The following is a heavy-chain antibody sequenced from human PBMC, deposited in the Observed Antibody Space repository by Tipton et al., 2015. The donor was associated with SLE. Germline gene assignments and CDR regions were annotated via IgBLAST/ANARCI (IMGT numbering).Heavy chain of an antibody. J-gene: IGHJ4*02. CDR2: NADTGSP. Sequence: TLSLTCAVYGGSFSGHYWSWIRPPPGKGLEWIGENADTGSPNYNPPLKSRVTISLDTSKSQFSLILNSLTAADTAVYYCARGPFQRWPPGAYWGQGTLVTVSS. CDR3: ARGPFQRWPPGAY. CDR1: GGSFSGHY. D-gene: IGHD6-19*01. V-gene: IGHV4-34*01.